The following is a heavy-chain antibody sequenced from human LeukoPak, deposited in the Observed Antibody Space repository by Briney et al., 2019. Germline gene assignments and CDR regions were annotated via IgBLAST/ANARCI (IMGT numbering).Heavy chain of an antibody. Sequence: SETLSLTCAVHGGSFSGYSWSWIRQPPGKGLEWIGEINHSGSTNYNPSLKSRVTISVDTSKNQLSLKLSSVTAADTAVYYCARLSMVTGYYYYMDVWGKGTTVTVSS. CDR2: INHSGST. CDR1: GGSFSGYS. V-gene: IGHV4-34*01. CDR3: ARLSMVTGYYYYMDV. D-gene: IGHD5-18*01. J-gene: IGHJ6*03.